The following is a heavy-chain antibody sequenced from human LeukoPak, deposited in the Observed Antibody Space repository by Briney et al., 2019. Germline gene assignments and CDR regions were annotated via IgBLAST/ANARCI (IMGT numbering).Heavy chain of an antibody. V-gene: IGHV4-39*07. J-gene: IGHJ5*02. CDR3: ARDPARPVPAAISVPRNWFDP. CDR2: IYYSGGT. D-gene: IGHD2-2*02. Sequence: SETLSLTCTVSGGSISSSSYYWGWIRQPPGKGLEWIGSIYYSGGTYYNPSLKSRVTISVDTSKNQFSLKLSSVTAADTAVYYCARDPARPVPAAISVPRNWFDPWGQGTLVTVSS. CDR1: GGSISSSSYY.